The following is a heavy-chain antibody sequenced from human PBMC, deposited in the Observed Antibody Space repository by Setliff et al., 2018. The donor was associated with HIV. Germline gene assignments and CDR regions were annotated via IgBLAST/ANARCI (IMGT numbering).Heavy chain of an antibody. CDR2: IIPMYGPA. D-gene: IGHD5-18*01. CDR1: GYTFTTYG. Sequence: SVKVSCKASGYTFTTYGITWVRQAPGQGLEWMGGIIPMYGPAHYAQKFQGRVTITADESTTTAYMELNSLTSEDTALYYCARVGFSSRHTGDFFDSWGQGTLVTVSS. J-gene: IGHJ4*02. V-gene: IGHV1-69*13. CDR3: ARVGFSSRHTGDFFDS.